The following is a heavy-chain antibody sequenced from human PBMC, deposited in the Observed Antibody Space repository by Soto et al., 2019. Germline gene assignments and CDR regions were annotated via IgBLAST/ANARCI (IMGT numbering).Heavy chain of an antibody. CDR2: IIPIFGTA. V-gene: IGHV1-69*13. Sequence: SVKVSCKASGGTFSSYAISWVRQAPGQGLEWMGGIIPIFGTANYAQKFQGRVTITADESTSTAYMELSSLRSEDTAVYYCARFGTGDGYNFNFPNVISASLHDWGQGLPGPVSP. CDR1: GGTFSSYA. CDR3: ARFGTGDGYNFNFPNVISASLHD. D-gene: IGHD5-12*01. J-gene: IGHJ1*01.